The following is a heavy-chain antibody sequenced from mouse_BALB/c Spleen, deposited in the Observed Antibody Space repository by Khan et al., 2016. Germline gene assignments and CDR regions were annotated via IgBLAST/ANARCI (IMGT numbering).Heavy chain of an antibody. J-gene: IGHJ2*01. CDR2: FYPGSGSI. V-gene: IGHV1-62-2*01. CDR1: GYTFTEYI. D-gene: IGHD2-4*01. Sequence: QVQLKESGAELVKPGASVKLSCKASGYTFTEYIIHWVKQRSGQGLEWIGWFYPGSGSIKYNEKFKDKATLTADKSSSTVYMELSRLTSEDSAVYFCARHEGRTMITTVYLDYWGQGTTLTVSS. CDR3: ARHEGRTMITTVYLDY.